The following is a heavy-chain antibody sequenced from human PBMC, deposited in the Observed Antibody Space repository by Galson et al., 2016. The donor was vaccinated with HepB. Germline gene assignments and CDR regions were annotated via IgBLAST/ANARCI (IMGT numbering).Heavy chain of an antibody. CDR1: GLTISNYA. Sequence: SLRLSCAASGLTISNYAMTWVRQAPGKGLEWVSSISGDTTTTYYADSVKGRFTISRDNSKNTFYLQMKSLRAEDTASYYCAKGGGSTWYISPHFVDPWGQGTLVTVSS. D-gene: IGHD6-13*01. J-gene: IGHJ5*02. CDR2: ISGDTTTT. CDR3: AKGGGSTWYISPHFVDP. V-gene: IGHV3-23*01.